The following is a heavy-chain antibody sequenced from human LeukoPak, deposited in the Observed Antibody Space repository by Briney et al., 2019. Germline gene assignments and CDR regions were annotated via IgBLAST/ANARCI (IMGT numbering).Heavy chain of an antibody. CDR3: ARERVGGFYYESSGYYFDY. CDR1: CYSITSYG. Sequence: ASVKVSCKASCYSITSYGISWVRQAPGQGLEWMGWISAYNGNTNYAQKLQGRVTMTTDTSTSTAYMELRSLRSDDTAVYYCARERVGGFYYESSGYYFDYWGQGTLVTVSS. D-gene: IGHD3-22*01. CDR2: ISAYNGNT. V-gene: IGHV1-18*01. J-gene: IGHJ4*02.